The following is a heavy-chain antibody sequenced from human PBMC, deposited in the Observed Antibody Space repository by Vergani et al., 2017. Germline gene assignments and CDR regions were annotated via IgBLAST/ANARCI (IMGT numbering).Heavy chain of an antibody. CDR3: AKLGTRSERFDY. CDR2: ISYDGSNK. Sequence: QVQLVESGGGVVQPGRSLRLSCAASGFTFSSYGMHWVRQAPGKGLEWVAVISYDGSNKYYADSVKGRFTISRDNSKNTLYLQMNSLRAEDTAVYYCAKLGTRSERFDYWGQGTLVTVSS. CDR1: GFTFSSYG. V-gene: IGHV3-30*18. D-gene: IGHD2-2*01. J-gene: IGHJ4*02.